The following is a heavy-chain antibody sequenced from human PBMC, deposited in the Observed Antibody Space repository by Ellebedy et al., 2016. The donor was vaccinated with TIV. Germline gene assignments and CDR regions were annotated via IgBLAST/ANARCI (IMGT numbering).Heavy chain of an antibody. CDR1: GGSISSGDYY. V-gene: IGHV4-30-4*02. Sequence: MPSETLSLTCTVSGGSISSGDYYWSWIRQPPGKGLEWIGYIYYSGSTYYNPSLKSRVTIAVDTSTKQISLKLSSVTAADTAVYYCARSSGWDRFDYWGQGTLVTVSS. J-gene: IGHJ4*02. CDR2: IYYSGST. D-gene: IGHD6-19*01. CDR3: ARSSGWDRFDY.